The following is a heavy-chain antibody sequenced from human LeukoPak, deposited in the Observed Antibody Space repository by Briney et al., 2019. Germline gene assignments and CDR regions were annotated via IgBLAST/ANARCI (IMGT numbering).Heavy chain of an antibody. CDR1: GGSISSGDYY. Sequence: SQTLSLTCTISGGSISSGDYYWTWLRQHPGKGLEWIGYIYYSGSSYYNPSLKSRVTMSVDTSKNQFSLKLTSVTAADTAVYYCARVFVDDNYSYGGNNWFDPWGQGTLVTVSS. J-gene: IGHJ5*02. D-gene: IGHD5-18*01. CDR2: IYYSGSS. V-gene: IGHV4-31*03. CDR3: ARVFVDDNYSYGGNNWFDP.